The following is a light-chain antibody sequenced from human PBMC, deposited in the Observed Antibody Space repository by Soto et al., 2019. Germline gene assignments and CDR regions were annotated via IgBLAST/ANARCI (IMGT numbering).Light chain of an antibody. V-gene: IGKV3-15*01. CDR1: QSVFSS. Sequence: EIVMTQSPATLSVSLGERVTLSCRASQSVFSSLAWYQQKPGQAPRLLIYGAATRPIGIPARFSGSGSGTEFTLTISSLQSEDFATYYCEQVSSFPITFGQGTRLEIK. CDR3: EQVSSFPIT. CDR2: GAA. J-gene: IGKJ5*01.